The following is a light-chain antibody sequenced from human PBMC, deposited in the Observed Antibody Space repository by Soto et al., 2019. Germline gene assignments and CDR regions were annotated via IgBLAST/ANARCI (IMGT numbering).Light chain of an antibody. CDR2: NNN. CDR3: QSYDSSLSGYV. CDR1: TSNVGTNT. V-gene: IGLV1-44*01. Sequence: QSVLTQPPSASGNPGQRVTISCSGSTSNVGTNTVNWYQQLPGTAPKLLIFNNNNRPSGVPARFSGSKSGTSASLAITGLQAEDEADYYCQSYDSSLSGYVFGTGTKVTVL. J-gene: IGLJ1*01.